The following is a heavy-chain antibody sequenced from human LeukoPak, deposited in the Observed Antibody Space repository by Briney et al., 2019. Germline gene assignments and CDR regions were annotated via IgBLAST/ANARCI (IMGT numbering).Heavy chain of an antibody. CDR3: ARGGDIVATIEGWYFDL. V-gene: IGHV5-51*01. D-gene: IGHD5-12*01. CDR2: IYPGDSDT. J-gene: IGHJ2*01. Sequence: GESLKISCKGSGYSFTSYWIGWVRQMPGKGLEWMGIIYPGDSDTRYSPSFQGQVTISADKSISTAYLQWSSLKASDTAMYYCARGGDIVATIEGWYFDLWGRGTLVTVSS. CDR1: GYSFTSYW.